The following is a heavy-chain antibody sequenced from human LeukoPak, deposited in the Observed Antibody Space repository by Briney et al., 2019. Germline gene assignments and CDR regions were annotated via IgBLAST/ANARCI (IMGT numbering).Heavy chain of an antibody. CDR3: ASQYCSGGSCYRGAWYFDL. Sequence: SQTLSLTCAVSGGSISSGGYSWSWIRQPPGKGLEWFGYIYHSGSTYYNPSLKSRVTISVDRSKNQFSLKLSSVTAADTAVYHCASQYCSGGSCYRGAWYFDLWGRGTLVTVSS. V-gene: IGHV4-30-2*01. J-gene: IGHJ2*01. D-gene: IGHD2-15*01. CDR1: GGSISSGGYS. CDR2: IYHSGST.